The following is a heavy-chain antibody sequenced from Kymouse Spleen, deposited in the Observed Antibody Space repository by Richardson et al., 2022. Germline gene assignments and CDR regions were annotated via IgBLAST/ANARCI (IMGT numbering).Heavy chain of an antibody. D-gene: IGHD3-10*01. CDR3: ARDGDYYGSGSYYNLYYYYGMDV. J-gene: IGHJ6*02. CDR2: ISSSSSYI. Sequence: QAPGKGLEWVSSISSSSSYIYYADSVKGRFTISRDNAKNSLYLQMNSLRAEDTAVYYCARDGDYYGSGSYYNLYYYYGMDVWGQGTTVTVSS. V-gene: IGHV3-21*03.